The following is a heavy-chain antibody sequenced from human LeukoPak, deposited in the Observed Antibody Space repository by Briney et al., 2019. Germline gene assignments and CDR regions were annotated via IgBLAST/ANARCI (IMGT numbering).Heavy chain of an antibody. V-gene: IGHV2-5*02. CDR2: IYWDDDK. J-gene: IGHJ4*02. D-gene: IGHD1-26*01. CDR1: GGSISSHYWS. Sequence: TLSLTCTVSGGSISSHYWSWIRQPPGKALEWLALIYWDDDKRYSPSLKSRLTITKDTSKNQVVLTMTNMDPVDTATYYCARIREWWEPDYWGQGTLVTVSS. CDR3: ARIREWWEPDY.